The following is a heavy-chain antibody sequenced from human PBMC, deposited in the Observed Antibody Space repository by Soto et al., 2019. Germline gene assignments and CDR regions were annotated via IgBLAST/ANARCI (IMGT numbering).Heavy chain of an antibody. J-gene: IGHJ5*02. CDR3: AREAYSSSSWFDP. Sequence: GGSLRLSCAASGFTFSSYVMHWVRQAPGKGLEWVAVISYDGSNKYYADSVKGRFTISRDNSKNTLYLQMNSLRAEDTAVYYCAREAYSSSSWFDPWGQGTLVTVSS. CDR1: GFTFSSYV. V-gene: IGHV3-30*04. CDR2: ISYDGSNK. D-gene: IGHD6-6*01.